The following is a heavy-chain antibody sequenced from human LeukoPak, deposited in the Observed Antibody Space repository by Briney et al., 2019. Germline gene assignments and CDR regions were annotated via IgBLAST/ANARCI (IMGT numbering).Heavy chain of an antibody. Sequence: NPGGSLRLSCAASGFTFRKYNMNWVRQAPGKGLEWVSAISSGSSYIYYADSVKGRFTISRDNAKNSLYLQMNSLRAEDTAVYYCASGSGYCSGGSCSDYWGQGTLVTVSS. J-gene: IGHJ4*02. CDR2: ISSGSSYI. V-gene: IGHV3-21*01. D-gene: IGHD2-15*01. CDR3: ASGSGYCSGGSCSDY. CDR1: GFTFRKYN.